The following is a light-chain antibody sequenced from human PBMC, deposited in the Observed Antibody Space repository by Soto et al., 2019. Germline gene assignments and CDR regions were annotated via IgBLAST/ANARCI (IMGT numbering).Light chain of an antibody. V-gene: IGKV1-5*03. J-gene: IGKJ1*01. CDR1: KSMSSW. CDR3: QHYNSYSWT. Sequence: DIQMTQSPSTLSASVGDRVTITCRASKSMSSWLAWYQQTPVKAPKLLIYKASILESGVPSRFSGSESGTEFTITISSLQPDDFSTYYCQHYNSYSWTFGQGTKVEIK. CDR2: KAS.